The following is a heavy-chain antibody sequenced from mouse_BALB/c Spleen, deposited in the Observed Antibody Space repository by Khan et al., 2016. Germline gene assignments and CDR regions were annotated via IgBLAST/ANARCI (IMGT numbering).Heavy chain of an antibody. CDR1: SDFITSGY. CDR2: ISYTGIT. CDR3: ARYGTRENAMDY. Sequence: EVQLQESGPSLVKPSQTLSLTCSVSSDFITSGYWNWIRKFPGNNLEYMGYISYTGITYYNPSLKSRISITRDTSKNQYYLQLNSVTTEDTATYYCARYGTRENAMDYWGQGTSVTVSS. V-gene: IGHV3-8*02. D-gene: IGHD1-1*01. J-gene: IGHJ4*01.